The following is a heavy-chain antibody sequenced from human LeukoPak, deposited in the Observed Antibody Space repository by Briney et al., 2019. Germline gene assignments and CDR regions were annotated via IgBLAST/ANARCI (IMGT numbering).Heavy chain of an antibody. J-gene: IGHJ4*02. CDR3: AKRSDYGDNRNYFDY. CDR2: ISGRDSNT. CDR1: GFTFSSYG. Sequence: GGSLRLSCAASGFTFSSYGMSWVRQAPGKGLEWVSAISGRDSNTYYADSVEGRFTISRDNSKDTLYLQMNSLSAEDTAVYYCAKRSDYGDNRNYFDYWGQGTPVTVSS. V-gene: IGHV3-23*01. D-gene: IGHD4-23*01.